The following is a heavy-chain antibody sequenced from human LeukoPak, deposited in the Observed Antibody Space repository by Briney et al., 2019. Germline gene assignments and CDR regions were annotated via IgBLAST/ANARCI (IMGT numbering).Heavy chain of an antibody. D-gene: IGHD3-10*01. CDR2: ISPNSGGT. CDR1: GYTFTGYY. CDR3: ARDITMVRGVCGWFDP. J-gene: IGHJ5*02. Sequence: ASVKVSCKASGYTFTGYYMHWVRQAPGQGLEWMGWISPNSGGTNYAQKFQGRVTMTRDTSISTAYMELSRLRSDDTAVYYCARDITMVRGVCGWFDPWGQGTLVTVSS. V-gene: IGHV1-2*02.